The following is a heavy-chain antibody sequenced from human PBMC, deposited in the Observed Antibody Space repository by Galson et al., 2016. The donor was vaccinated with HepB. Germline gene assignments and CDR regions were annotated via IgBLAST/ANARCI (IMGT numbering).Heavy chain of an antibody. CDR3: ARVVFLAARRDFDY. Sequence: TLSLTCTVSGGAISNVNYFWSWIRQPPGEALKWIGYIYHTGSTYYSPSLKSRVTISVDTSKNQFSLNLSSVTAADTAVYYCARVVFLAARRDFDYWGQGTLVTVSS. CDR2: IYHTGST. D-gene: IGHD6-6*01. J-gene: IGHJ4*02. V-gene: IGHV4-31*03. CDR1: GGAISNVNYF.